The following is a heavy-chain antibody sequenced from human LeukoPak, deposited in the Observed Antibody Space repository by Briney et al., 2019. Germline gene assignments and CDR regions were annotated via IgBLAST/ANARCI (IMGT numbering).Heavy chain of an antibody. Sequence: ASVKVSCKASGYTFTGYYMHWVRQAPGQGLEWMGWINPNSGGTNYAQKFQGRVTMTRDTSISTAYMELSRLRSDDTAVYYCARDWEYSGSYSPYYYYYYMDVWGKGTTVTISS. V-gene: IGHV1-2*02. J-gene: IGHJ6*03. CDR3: ARDWEYSGSYSPYYYYYYMDV. CDR2: INPNSGGT. CDR1: GYTFTGYY. D-gene: IGHD1-26*01.